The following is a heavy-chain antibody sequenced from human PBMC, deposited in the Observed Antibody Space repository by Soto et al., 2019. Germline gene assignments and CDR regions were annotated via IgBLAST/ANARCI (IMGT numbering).Heavy chain of an antibody. CDR2: IYYSGST. CDR1: GGYSCNYY. CDR3: AERAGHCSGDCGPSYFDY. J-gene: IGHJ4*02. V-gene: IGHV4-39*01. D-gene: IGHD2-21*02. Sequence: SETLSLSCTVSGGYSCNYYWGWIRQPTRKGLEWIGSIYYSGSTYYNPSLKSRDTISVDPSTHQCSLKLSCVTAGDAAAYYCAERAGHCSGDCGPSYFDYWGQGTLVTVSS.